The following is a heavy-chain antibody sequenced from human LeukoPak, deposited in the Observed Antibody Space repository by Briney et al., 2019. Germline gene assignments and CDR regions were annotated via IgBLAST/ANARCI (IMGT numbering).Heavy chain of an antibody. J-gene: IGHJ4*02. CDR1: GVSISSGGYS. D-gene: IGHD6-19*01. CDR2: IYHSGST. CDR3: ARGTIAMAGILDC. Sequence: SETLSLTCAVSGVSISSGGYSWSWIRQPPGKGLEWIGYIYHSGSTYYNPSLKSRVTISVDTSKNQFTLKLSSVTAADTAVCYCARGTIAMAGILDCWGQGTLVTVSS. V-gene: IGHV4-30-2*01.